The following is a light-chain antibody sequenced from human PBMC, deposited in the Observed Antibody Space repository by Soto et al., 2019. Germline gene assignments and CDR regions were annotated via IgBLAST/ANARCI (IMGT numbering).Light chain of an antibody. J-gene: IGLJ1*01. Sequence: QSALNQTASVSGSPGQSITISCTGTSSDIGAYGYVSWYQQHPGKAPNLLIYEVFYRPSGISNRFSGSQSGNTASLTISGLQAEDEADYYCTSYTTSDTLVFGTGTKVTVL. CDR3: TSYTTSDTLV. CDR2: EVF. V-gene: IGLV2-14*01. CDR1: SSDIGAYGY.